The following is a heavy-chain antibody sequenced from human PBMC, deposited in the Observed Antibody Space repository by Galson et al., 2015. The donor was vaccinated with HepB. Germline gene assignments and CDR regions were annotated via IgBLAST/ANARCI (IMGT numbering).Heavy chain of an antibody. Sequence: SLRLSCAASGFTFSSYSMNWVRQAPGKGLEWVSSISSSSCYIYYADSVKGRFTISRDNAKNSPYLQMNSLRAEDTAVYYCAGVDIVASKTFDYWGQGTLVTVSS. V-gene: IGHV3-21*01. CDR2: ISSSSCYI. J-gene: IGHJ4*02. CDR3: AGVDIVASKTFDY. CDR1: GFTFSSYS. D-gene: IGHD5-12*01.